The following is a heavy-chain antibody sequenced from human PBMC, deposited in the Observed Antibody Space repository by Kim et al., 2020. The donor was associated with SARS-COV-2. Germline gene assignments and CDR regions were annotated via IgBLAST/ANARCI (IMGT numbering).Heavy chain of an antibody. V-gene: IGHV3-7*01. J-gene: IGHJ6*03. CDR1: GFTFSSYW. CDR2: IKQDGSEK. D-gene: IGHD3-10*01. CDR3: ARASPYFMVRGMQIKFGYYYYYMDV. Sequence: GGSLRLSCAASGFTFSSYWMSWVRQAPGKGLEWVANIKQDGSEKYYVDSVKGRFTISRDNAKNSLYLQMNSLRAEDTAVYYCARASPYFMVRGMQIKFGYYYYYMDVWGKGTTVTVSS.